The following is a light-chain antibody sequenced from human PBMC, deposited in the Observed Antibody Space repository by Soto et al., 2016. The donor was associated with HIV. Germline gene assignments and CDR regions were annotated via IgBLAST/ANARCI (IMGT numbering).Light chain of an antibody. J-gene: IGLJ2*01. CDR2: QDS. Sequence: SYELTQPPSVSVSPGQTASITCSGDELGDKYVWWYQQKPGQSPVLVIYQDSERPSGIPERFSGSNSGNTATLTISGTQAMDEADYFCQTWDTTTAIFGGGTKLTVL. CDR1: ELGDKY. V-gene: IGLV3-1*01. CDR3: QTWDTTTAI.